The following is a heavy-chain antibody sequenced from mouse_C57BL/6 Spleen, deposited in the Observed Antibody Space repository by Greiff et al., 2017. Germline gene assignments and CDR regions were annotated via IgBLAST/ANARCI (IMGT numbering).Heavy chain of an antibody. D-gene: IGHD1-1*01. CDR1: GYSITSGYY. CDR2: ISYDGSN. V-gene: IGHV3-6*01. Sequence: EVKLQESGPGLVKPSQSLSLTCSVTGYSITSGYYWNWIRQFPGNKLEWMGYISYDGSNNYNPSLKNRISITRDTSKNQFFLKLNSVTTEDTATYYCARGLDYGSSPWFAYWGQGTLVTVSA. CDR3: ARGLDYGSSPWFAY. J-gene: IGHJ3*01.